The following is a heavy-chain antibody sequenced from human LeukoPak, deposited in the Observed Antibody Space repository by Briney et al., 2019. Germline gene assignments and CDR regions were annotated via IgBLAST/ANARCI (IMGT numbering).Heavy chain of an antibody. CDR1: GYTFTGYY. V-gene: IGHV1-2*02. CDR3: ARASWFGELSDAFDI. D-gene: IGHD3-10*01. CDR2: INPNSGGT. Sequence: GASVKVSCKASGYTFTGYYIHWVRQAPGQGLGLMGWINPNSGGTNYAQKFQGRVTMTRDTSIITAYMELSRLRSDDTAVYYCARASWFGELSDAFDIWGKGKMVTVSS. J-gene: IGHJ3*02.